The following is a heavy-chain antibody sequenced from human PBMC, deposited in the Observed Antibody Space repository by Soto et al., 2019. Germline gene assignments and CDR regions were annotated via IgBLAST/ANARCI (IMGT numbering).Heavy chain of an antibody. CDR2: VFHTGTT. J-gene: IGHJ1*01. V-gene: IGHV4-59*08. Sequence: SETLSLTCTVSGGYISSSYWSWIRQPPGKGLEWIGYVFHTGTTNYNPSFESRVTISVDTSKTHFSLKLSSVTAADTAVYYCATVWFGESQHWGQGTLVTVSS. D-gene: IGHD3-10*01. CDR1: GGYISSSY. CDR3: ATVWFGESQH.